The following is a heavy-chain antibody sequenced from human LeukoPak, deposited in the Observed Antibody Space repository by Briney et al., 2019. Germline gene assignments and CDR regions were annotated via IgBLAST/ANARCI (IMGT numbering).Heavy chain of an antibody. Sequence: SETLSLTCTVSGGSISSYYWSWIRQPPGKGLEWIGYIYYSGGTNYNPSLKSRVTISVDTSKNQFSLKLSSVTAADTAVYYCARRSIGYCSSTSCYKGKKAAFDIWGQGTMVTVSS. CDR2: IYYSGGT. J-gene: IGHJ3*02. D-gene: IGHD2-2*02. CDR1: GGSISSYY. V-gene: IGHV4-59*01. CDR3: ARRSIGYCSSTSCYKGKKAAFDI.